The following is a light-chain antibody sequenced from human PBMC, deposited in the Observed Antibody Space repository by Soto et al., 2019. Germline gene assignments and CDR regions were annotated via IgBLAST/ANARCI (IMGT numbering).Light chain of an antibody. CDR1: KDISNY. Sequence: DRPVTQLPYLSFACVVYQAIIICQESKDISNYLNWYQKKPGKAPKLLIYDASNLETGVPSRFSGSGSGTDFTFTISSLQPEDIATYYCQQDDNRPYSLGQGTRLDIK. CDR2: DAS. V-gene: IGKV1-33*01. CDR3: QQDDNRPYS. J-gene: IGKJ5*01.